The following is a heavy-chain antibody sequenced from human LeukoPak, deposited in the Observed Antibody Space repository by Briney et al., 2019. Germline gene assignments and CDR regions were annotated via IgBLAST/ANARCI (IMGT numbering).Heavy chain of an antibody. V-gene: IGHV3-21*01. CDR1: GFTFSSYS. CDR2: ISSSSSYI. CDR3: AREGDSSGWYDY. D-gene: IGHD6-19*01. Sequence: PGGSLRLSCAASGFTFSSYSMNWVRQAPGKGLEWVSSISSSSSYIYYADSVKGRFTISRDNAKNSLYLQMNSLRAEDTAVHYCAREGDSSGWYDYWGQGTLVTVSS. J-gene: IGHJ4*02.